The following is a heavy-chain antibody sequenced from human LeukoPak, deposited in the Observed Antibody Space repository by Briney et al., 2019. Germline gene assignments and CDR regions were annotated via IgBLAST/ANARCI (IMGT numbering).Heavy chain of an antibody. V-gene: IGHV4-4*07. J-gene: IGHJ4*02. Sequence: PSETLSLTCTVSGASISSYYWSWIRQPAGKGLEWIGRIYASGNTNYNPSLKSRVTMSVDTSKNLFALKLSSVTAADTAVYYCARQGVATAIDYWGQGTLVTVSS. D-gene: IGHD2-21*02. CDR1: GASISSYY. CDR3: ARQGVATAIDY. CDR2: IYASGNT.